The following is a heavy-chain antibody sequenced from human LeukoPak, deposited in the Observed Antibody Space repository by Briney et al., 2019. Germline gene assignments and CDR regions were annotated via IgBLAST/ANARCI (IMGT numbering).Heavy chain of an antibody. D-gene: IGHD3-22*01. CDR1: GCTFSSYW. J-gene: IGHJ4*02. V-gene: IGHV3-74*01. Sequence: PGGSLRLSCATSGCTFSSYWMHWVRQAPGKGLVRVSRINSDGSSTSYADSVKGRFTISRDNAKNTLYLQMNSLRAEDTAVYYCARDHYYDSSGYYDYWGQGTLVTVSS. CDR2: INSDGSST. CDR3: ARDHYYDSSGYYDY.